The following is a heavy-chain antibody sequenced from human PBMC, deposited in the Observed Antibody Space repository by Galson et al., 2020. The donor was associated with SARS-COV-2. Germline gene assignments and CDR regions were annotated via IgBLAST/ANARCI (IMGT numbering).Heavy chain of an antibody. V-gene: IGHV3-30*02. J-gene: IGHJ4*02. CDR2: IRFDGSNK. CDR1: GFTFSSYG. Sequence: GGSLRHSCAASGFTFSSYGINWVRQAPGKGLEWVTYIRFDGSNKYYSDSVKGRFTISRDNSKNTLYLQMNSLRAEDTALYYCAKDGGSYCGGDCYPSYWGQVTLVTVSS. D-gene: IGHD2-21*01. CDR3: AKDGGSYCGGDCYPSY.